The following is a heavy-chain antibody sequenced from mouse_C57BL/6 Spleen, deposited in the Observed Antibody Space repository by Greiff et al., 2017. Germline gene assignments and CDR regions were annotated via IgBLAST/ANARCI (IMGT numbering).Heavy chain of an antibody. CDR1: GYSFTGYW. J-gene: IGHJ2*01. CDR3: ARERGYFDY. CDR2: ILPGSGSN. Sequence: VQLQESGAELMKPGASVKLSCKATGYSFTGYWIEWVKQSPGHGLEWIGEILPGSGSNNVNEKFMGKATFTADTSSNTAYMQLSSLTTEDSAIYYCARERGYFDYWGQGTTLTVSS. V-gene: IGHV1-9*01.